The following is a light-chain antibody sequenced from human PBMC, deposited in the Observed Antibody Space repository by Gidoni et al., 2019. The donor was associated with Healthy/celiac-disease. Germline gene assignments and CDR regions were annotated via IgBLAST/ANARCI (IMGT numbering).Light chain of an antibody. CDR1: QSISSY. V-gene: IGKV1-39*01. CDR3: QQSYSTPRT. Sequence: DIQMTQSPSSLSASVGDRVTITCRARQSISSYLNWYQQKPGKATKLLIYSASSLQSGVPSRVSGSGTGTDFTLTISSLQPEDFATYYCQQSYSTPRTFGQGTKVEIK. CDR2: SAS. J-gene: IGKJ1*01.